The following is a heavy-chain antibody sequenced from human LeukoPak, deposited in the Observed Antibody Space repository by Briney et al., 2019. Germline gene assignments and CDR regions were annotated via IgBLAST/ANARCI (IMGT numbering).Heavy chain of an antibody. CDR3: ARAPYYAPP. Sequence: GASVKVSCKASGGTFSSYAISWVRQATGQGLEWMGWMNPNSGNTGYAQKFQGRATMTRNTSISTAYMELSSLRSEDTAVYYCARAPYYAPPWGQGTLVAVSS. CDR2: MNPNSGNT. J-gene: IGHJ5*02. V-gene: IGHV1-8*02. CDR1: GGTFSSYA. D-gene: IGHD2/OR15-2a*01.